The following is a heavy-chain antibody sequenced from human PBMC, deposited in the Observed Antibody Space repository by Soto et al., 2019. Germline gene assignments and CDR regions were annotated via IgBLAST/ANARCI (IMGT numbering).Heavy chain of an antibody. Sequence: LSLTCAFYGGSFSGYYWSWIRQPPGKGLEWIGEINHSGSTNYNPSLKSRVTISVDTSKNQFSLKLSSVTAADTAVYYCARERNGDCSSTSCYGGGYFDYWGQGTLVTVSS. J-gene: IGHJ4*02. CDR1: GGSFSGYY. V-gene: IGHV4-34*01. CDR3: ARERNGDCSSTSCYGGGYFDY. CDR2: INHSGST. D-gene: IGHD2-2*01.